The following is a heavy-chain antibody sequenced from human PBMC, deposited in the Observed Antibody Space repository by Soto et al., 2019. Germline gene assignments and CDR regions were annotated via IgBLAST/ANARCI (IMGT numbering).Heavy chain of an antibody. CDR2: INHSGST. V-gene: IGHV4-34*01. J-gene: IGHJ6*02. CDR3: ARDNRFWSGYYTVYFYYGMDV. Sequence: SETLSLTCAVYGGSFSGYYWSWIRQPPGKGLEGIGEINHSGSTNYNPSLKSRVTISVYTSKNQFSLKLSSVTAADTAVYYCARDNRFWSGYYTVYFYYGMDVWGQGTTVTVS. D-gene: IGHD3-3*01. CDR1: GGSFSGYY.